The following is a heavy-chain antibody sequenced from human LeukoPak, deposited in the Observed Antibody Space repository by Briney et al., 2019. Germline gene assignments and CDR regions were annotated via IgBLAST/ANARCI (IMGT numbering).Heavy chain of an antibody. CDR1: GFTFSSYE. J-gene: IGHJ6*04. CDR2: ISSSGSTI. D-gene: IGHD2-2*01. V-gene: IGHV3-48*03. Sequence: GGSLRLSCAASGFTFSSYEMNWVGQAPGKGLEWVSYISSSGSTIYYADSVKGRFTISRDNAKNSLYLQMNSLRAEDTAVYYCARERVYQLLNYYYYYGMDVWGKGTTVTVSS. CDR3: ARERVYQLLNYYYYYGMDV.